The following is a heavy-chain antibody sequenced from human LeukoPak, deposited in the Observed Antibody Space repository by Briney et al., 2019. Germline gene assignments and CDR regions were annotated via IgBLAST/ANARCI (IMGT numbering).Heavy chain of an antibody. D-gene: IGHD6-19*01. V-gene: IGHV3-23*01. CDR2: IREGDGGT. CDR3: TKVRPPPGSGWYGGDDD. Sequence: GGSLRLSCVASGFTVRSNYMNWVRQAPGKGLEWVSSIREGDGGTDYADSVKGWFTISRDNFKNIVDLQMTSLRAEDTAMYFCTKVRPPPGSGWYGGDDDWGQGTLVTVSS. J-gene: IGHJ4*02. CDR1: GFTVRSNY.